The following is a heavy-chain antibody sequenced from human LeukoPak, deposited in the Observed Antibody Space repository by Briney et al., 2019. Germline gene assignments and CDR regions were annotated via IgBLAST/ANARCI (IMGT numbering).Heavy chain of an antibody. J-gene: IGHJ5*02. CDR2: ISGSGGST. Sequence: GGSLRLSCAASGFAFSSYAMSWVRQAPGKGLEWVSAISGSGGSTYYADSVKGRFTISRDNSKNTLYLQMNSLRAEDTAVYYCAKALIVVVPAASPSRFDPWGQGTLVTVSS. V-gene: IGHV3-23*01. CDR1: GFAFSSYA. D-gene: IGHD2-2*01. CDR3: AKALIVVVPAASPSRFDP.